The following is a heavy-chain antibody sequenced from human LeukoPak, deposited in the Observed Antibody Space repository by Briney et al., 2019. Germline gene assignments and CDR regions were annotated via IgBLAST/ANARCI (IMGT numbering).Heavy chain of an antibody. CDR1: GYTLTELS. V-gene: IGHV1-24*01. D-gene: IGHD3-22*01. CDR2: FDPEDGET. J-gene: IGHJ4*02. CDR3: ARADLEDYYDSSGYLAFCDY. Sequence: ASVKVSCKVSGYTLTELSMHWVRQAPGKGLEWMGGFDPEDGETIYAQKFQGRVTITRDTSASTAYMELSSLRSEDTAVYYCARADLEDYYDSSGYLAFCDYWGQGTLVTVSS.